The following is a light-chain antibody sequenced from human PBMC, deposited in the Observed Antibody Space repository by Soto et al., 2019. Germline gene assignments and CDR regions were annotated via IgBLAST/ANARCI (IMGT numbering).Light chain of an antibody. CDR2: EAS. CDR3: QHYYSYWDM. V-gene: IGKV1-5*01. Sequence: IQMPQSPSTLSSSLGDRVIITCRASQSISGYLAWYQQKPGKAPKLLIYEASTLESGVPSRFSGSGSGTEGTITISSLKTDDVATYYCQHYYSYWDMFGQGTKVDIK. J-gene: IGKJ1*01. CDR1: QSISGY.